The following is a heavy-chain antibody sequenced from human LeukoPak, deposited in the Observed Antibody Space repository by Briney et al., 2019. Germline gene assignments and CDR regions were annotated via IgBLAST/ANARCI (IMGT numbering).Heavy chain of an antibody. D-gene: IGHD6-19*01. V-gene: IGHV4-59*08. CDR3: ARHYAGKWLPYFDY. J-gene: IGHJ4*02. CDR1: GGSISNYY. Sequence: PSETLSLTCTVSGGSISNYYWSWIRQAPGKGLEWVGSIYYSGSTNYNPSLKSRVTISVDTSKNQFSLKLSSVTAADTAVYYCARHYAGKWLPYFDYWGRGTLVTVSS. CDR2: IYYSGST.